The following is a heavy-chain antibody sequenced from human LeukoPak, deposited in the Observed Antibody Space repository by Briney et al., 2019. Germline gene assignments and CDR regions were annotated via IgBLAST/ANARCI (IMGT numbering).Heavy chain of an antibody. J-gene: IGHJ4*01. CDR2: IYNSGTT. Sequence: SETLSLTCTVSGDPISSTSYYWDWIRQPPGKGLEWIGSIYNSGTTYYNPSLKSRVTISVDTSKNQFSLKVSSVTAADTAVYYCASRVYGLGSFNYWGQGTLVTVSS. CDR1: GDPISSTSYY. CDR3: ASRVYGLGSFNY. D-gene: IGHD3-10*01. V-gene: IGHV4-39*01.